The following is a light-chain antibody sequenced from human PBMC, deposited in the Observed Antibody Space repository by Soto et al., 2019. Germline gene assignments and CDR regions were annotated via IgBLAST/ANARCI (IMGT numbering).Light chain of an antibody. V-gene: IGKV3-11*01. Sequence: EIVLTQFPATLSLSPGERATLSCRASQSVDSYLAWYQQKPGQAPRLLIFDASNRATGIPARFSGSGSGTDFTLTISSLEPEDFAVYYCQQHNNGLSFGGGTRVEMK. J-gene: IGKJ4*01. CDR2: DAS. CDR3: QQHNNGLS. CDR1: QSVDSY.